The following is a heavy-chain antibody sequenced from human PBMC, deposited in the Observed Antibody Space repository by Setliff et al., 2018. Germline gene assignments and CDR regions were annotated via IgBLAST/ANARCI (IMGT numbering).Heavy chain of an antibody. Sequence: SETLSLTCTVSGGSISSSLYYWGWIRQPPGKGLEWIGSIYYSGNTNYNPSLKSRVTISVDTSKNQFSLKLSSVTAADTAVYYCARGAGYSSRWYIYYYGMDVWGQGTTVTVSS. D-gene: IGHD6-13*01. CDR3: ARGAGYSSRWYIYYYGMDV. CDR1: GGSISSSLYY. CDR2: IYYSGNT. V-gene: IGHV4-39*07. J-gene: IGHJ6*02.